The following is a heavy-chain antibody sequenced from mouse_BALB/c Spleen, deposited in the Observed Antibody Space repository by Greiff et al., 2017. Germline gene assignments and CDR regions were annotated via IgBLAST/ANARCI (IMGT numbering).Heavy chain of an antibody. D-gene: IGHD2-3*01. Sequence: VQLQQSGPELVKPGASVKIPCKASGYTFTDYNMDWVKQSHGKSLEWIGDINPNNGGTIYNQKFKGKATLTVDKSSSTAYMELRSLTSEDTAVYYCARWGWLLRENAMDYWGQGTSVTVSS. CDR3: ARWGWLLRENAMDY. V-gene: IGHV1-18*01. CDR1: GYTFTDYN. J-gene: IGHJ4*01. CDR2: INPNNGGT.